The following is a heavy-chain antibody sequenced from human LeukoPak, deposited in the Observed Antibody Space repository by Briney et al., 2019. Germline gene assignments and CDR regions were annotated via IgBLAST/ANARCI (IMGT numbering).Heavy chain of an antibody. D-gene: IGHD1-1*01. CDR2: IYYSGST. CDR3: ARDRGTWNDDGFDY. Sequence: PSETLSLTCAVSGGSISSYYWSWIRQPPGKGLEWIGYIYYSGSTTYNSSLRSRVTISIDTSKNHFSLKLSSVTAADTAVYYCARDRGTWNDDGFDYWGQGTLVTVSS. CDR1: GGSISSYY. J-gene: IGHJ4*02. V-gene: IGHV4-59*12.